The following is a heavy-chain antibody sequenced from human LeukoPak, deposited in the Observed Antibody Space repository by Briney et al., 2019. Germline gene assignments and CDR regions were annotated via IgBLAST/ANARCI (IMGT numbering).Heavy chain of an antibody. CDR2: IKQDGSEI. CDR1: GFTFSGYW. Sequence: GGSLRLSCAASGFTFSGYWMSWVRQAPGKGPEWVANIKQDGSEIYYVDSVKGRFTISRDNAKNSLYLQMNSLRAEDTAVYYCARDKAVGPTPFDYWGQGTLVTVSS. J-gene: IGHJ4*02. D-gene: IGHD1-26*01. CDR3: ARDKAVGPTPFDY. V-gene: IGHV3-7*01.